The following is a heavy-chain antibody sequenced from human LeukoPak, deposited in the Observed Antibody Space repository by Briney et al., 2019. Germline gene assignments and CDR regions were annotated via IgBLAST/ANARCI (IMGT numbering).Heavy chain of an antibody. Sequence: TSETLTLTCSVSGDSVGGYYWSWIRQPPGKGLEWIGYVYQTGHTHYSPSLKSRVTVSLDTSRNKVSLRVSSVTAADTAVYYCARHRFGHLFDSWGQRILVVVSS. J-gene: IGHJ4*02. CDR1: GDSVGGYY. V-gene: IGHV4-59*02. CDR2: VYQTGHT. CDR3: ARHRFGHLFDS. D-gene: IGHD3-16*01.